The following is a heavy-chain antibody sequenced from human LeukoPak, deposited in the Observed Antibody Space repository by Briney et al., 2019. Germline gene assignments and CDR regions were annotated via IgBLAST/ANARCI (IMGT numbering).Heavy chain of an antibody. CDR3: ARDEYLWVVIQLGLFDY. D-gene: IGHD2-2*01. J-gene: IGHJ4*02. CDR2: ISGSGRST. V-gene: IGHV3-23*01. CDR1: GFTFSSFV. Sequence: GGSLRLSCAASGFTFSSFVMSWVRQAPGKGLEWVSTISGSGRSTYYADSVKGRFTISRDNSKNTLYLQMNSLRAEDTAVYYCARDEYLWVVIQLGLFDYWGQGTLVTVSS.